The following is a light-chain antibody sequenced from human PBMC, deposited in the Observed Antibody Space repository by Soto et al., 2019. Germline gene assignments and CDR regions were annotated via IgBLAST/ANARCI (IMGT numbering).Light chain of an antibody. CDR1: SSDVGGYNY. V-gene: IGLV2-14*01. CDR3: SSYTSISTLYV. CDR2: EVS. Sequence: QSVLTQPASVSGSPGQSITISCTGTSSDVGGYNYVSWYQQHPGKAPKLMIYEVSNRPSGVSNRFSGSKSGNTASLTISGLQAEDEADYYCSSYTSISTLYVLGTGTKVTVL. J-gene: IGLJ1*01.